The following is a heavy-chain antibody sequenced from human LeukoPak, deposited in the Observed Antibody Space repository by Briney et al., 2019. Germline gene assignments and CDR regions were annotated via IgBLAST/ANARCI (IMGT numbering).Heavy chain of an antibody. Sequence: PSETLSLTCTFSGGSLSSYYWSWIRQPAGKGLEWIGRIYTSGSTNYNPSLKSRVTMSVDTSKNQFSLRLSSVTAADTAVYYCARDRYYYDTSGPPLDIWGQGTMVTVSS. CDR3: ARDRYYYDTSGPPLDI. V-gene: IGHV4-4*07. D-gene: IGHD3-22*01. CDR2: IYTSGST. CDR1: GGSLSSYY. J-gene: IGHJ3*02.